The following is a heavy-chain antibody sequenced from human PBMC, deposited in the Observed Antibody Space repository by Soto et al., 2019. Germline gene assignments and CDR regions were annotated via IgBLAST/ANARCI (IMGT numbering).Heavy chain of an antibody. CDR3: ARADRNWFDP. Sequence: SETLSLTCTFSCGSIISGGYYWSWIRQHPGKGLEWIGYIYYSGSTYYNPSLKSRVTISVDTSKNQFSLKLSSVTAADTAVYYCARADRNWFDPWCQGTLVTGSS. V-gene: IGHV4-31*03. CDR1: CGSIISGGYY. CDR2: IYYSGST. J-gene: IGHJ5*02.